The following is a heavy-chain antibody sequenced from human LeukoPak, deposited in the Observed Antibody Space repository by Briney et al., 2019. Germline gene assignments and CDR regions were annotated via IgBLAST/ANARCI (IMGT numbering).Heavy chain of an antibody. CDR1: GYTFTSYG. Sequence: ASVKVSCKASGYTFTSYGISWVRQAPGQGLEWMGWISAYNGNTNYAQKLQGRVTMTTDTSTRTAYTELRSLRSDDTAVYYCARGERYSYGYYFDYWGQGTLVTVSS. CDR3: ARGERYSYGYYFDY. J-gene: IGHJ4*02. V-gene: IGHV1-18*01. CDR2: ISAYNGNT. D-gene: IGHD5-18*01.